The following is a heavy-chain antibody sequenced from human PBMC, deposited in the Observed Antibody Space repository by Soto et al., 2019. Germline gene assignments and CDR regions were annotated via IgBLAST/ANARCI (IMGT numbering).Heavy chain of an antibody. Sequence: QVPLVESGGGVVQPGRSLRLSCAASGFTFSSYGMHWVRQAPGKGLEWVAVISYDGSNKYYADSVKGRFTISRDNSKNTLYLQMNSLRAEDTAVYYCALSSRSGWYFDYWGQGTLVTVSS. V-gene: IGHV3-30*03. D-gene: IGHD3-16*02. CDR3: ALSSRSGWYFDY. CDR2: ISYDGSNK. J-gene: IGHJ4*02. CDR1: GFTFSSYG.